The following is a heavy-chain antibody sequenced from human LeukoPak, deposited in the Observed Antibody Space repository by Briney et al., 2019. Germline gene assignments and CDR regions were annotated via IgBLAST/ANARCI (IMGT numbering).Heavy chain of an antibody. Sequence: GGSLRLSCAASGFTFSSYAMSWVRQAPGKGLEWVSAISGSGGSTYYADSVKGRFTTSRDNSKNTLYLQMNSLRAEDTAVYYCAKGGYCSSTSCYLDYWGQGTLVTVSS. CDR3: AKGGYCSSTSCYLDY. J-gene: IGHJ4*02. CDR2: ISGSGGST. V-gene: IGHV3-23*01. CDR1: GFTFSSYA. D-gene: IGHD2-2*01.